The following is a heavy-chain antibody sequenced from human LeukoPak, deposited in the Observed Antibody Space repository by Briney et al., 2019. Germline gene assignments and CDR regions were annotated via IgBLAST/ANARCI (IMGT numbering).Heavy chain of an antibody. J-gene: IGHJ6*03. CDR2: INPNSGGT. D-gene: IGHD3-16*01. CDR1: GYTFTGYY. V-gene: IGHV1-2*02. CDR3: ARVVRRRVYYYYYYMDV. Sequence: ASVKVSCKASGYTFTGYYMHWVRQAPGQGLEWMGWINPNSGGTNYAQKFQGRVTMTTDTSTSTAYMELRSLRSDDTAVYYCARVVRRRVYYYYYYMDVWGKGTTVTVSS.